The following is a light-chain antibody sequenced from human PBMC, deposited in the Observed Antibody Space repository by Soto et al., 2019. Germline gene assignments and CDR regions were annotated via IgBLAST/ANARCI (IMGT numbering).Light chain of an antibody. CDR3: QQYGSSSLT. CDR2: DAS. V-gene: IGKV3-20*01. J-gene: IGKJ4*01. Sequence: EIVLTQSPATLSSSPGERATLSCRASQSVSSSYLAWYQQKPGQAPRLLICDASSRATGIPDRFSGSGSGTDFTLTISRLEPDDFAVYYCQQYGSSSLTFGGGTKVDIK. CDR1: QSVSSSY.